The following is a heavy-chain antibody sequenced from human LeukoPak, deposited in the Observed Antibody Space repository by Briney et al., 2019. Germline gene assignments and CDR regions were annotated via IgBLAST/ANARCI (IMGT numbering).Heavy chain of an antibody. V-gene: IGHV3-66*01. CDR1: GFTVSNTY. Sequence: GGSLRFSCAGSGFTVSNTYMGWVRQPPGKGLEWISVLYRGGNIYYADSVKGRFTISRDNPKNTLYLQMDSLRAEDTAVYHCVTSPATGNIYFDLWGRGTLVAVSS. J-gene: IGHJ2*01. CDR2: LYRGGNI. CDR3: VTSPATGNIYFDL. D-gene: IGHD6-13*01.